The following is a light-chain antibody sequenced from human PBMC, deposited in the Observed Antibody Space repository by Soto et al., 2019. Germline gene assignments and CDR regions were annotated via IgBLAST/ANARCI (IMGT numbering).Light chain of an antibody. V-gene: IGKV3D-15*01. Sequence: EIVMTQSPATLSVSPGERATLSCRASQSVSSYLAWYQQKPGQAPRLLIYDASNRATGIPARFGGSGSGTDFTLTISSLQSEDFAIYYCQQYDIWPPYTFGQGTKVDIK. CDR1: QSVSSY. CDR2: DAS. J-gene: IGKJ2*01. CDR3: QQYDIWPPYT.